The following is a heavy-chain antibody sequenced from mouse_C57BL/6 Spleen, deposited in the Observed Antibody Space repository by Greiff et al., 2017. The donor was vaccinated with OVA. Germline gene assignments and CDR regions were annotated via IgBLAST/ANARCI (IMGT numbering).Heavy chain of an antibody. D-gene: IGHD2-4*01. CDR1: GYTFTSYW. Sequence: VQLQQSGAELVKPGASVKLSCKASGYTFTSYWMHWVKQRPGQGLEWIGMIHPNSGSTNYNEKFKSKATLTVDKSSSTAYMQLSSLTSEDSAVYYCARLYDSSWFAYWGQGTLVTVSA. CDR3: ARLYDSSWFAY. J-gene: IGHJ3*01. CDR2: IHPNSGST. V-gene: IGHV1-64*01.